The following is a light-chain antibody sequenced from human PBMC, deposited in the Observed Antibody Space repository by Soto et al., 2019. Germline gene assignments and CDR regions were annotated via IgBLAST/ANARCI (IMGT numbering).Light chain of an antibody. CDR2: DAS. Sequence: DIQMTQSPSTLSAFVGYRVTITCRASQSISGWLAWYQQKPGKAPRLLIYDASSLESGVPSRFSGSGSGTEFTLTISSLQPDDFATYYCQQFITFPFTFGQGTKLEIK. CDR1: QSISGW. CDR3: QQFITFPFT. V-gene: IGKV1-5*01. J-gene: IGKJ2*01.